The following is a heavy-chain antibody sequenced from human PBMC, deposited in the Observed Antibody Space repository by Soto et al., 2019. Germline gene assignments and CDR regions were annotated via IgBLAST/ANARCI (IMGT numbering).Heavy chain of an antibody. CDR2: INPNSGGT. J-gene: IGHJ3*02. CDR1: GYSFTGHY. CDR3: AKSDGAEENDAFDI. V-gene: IGHV1-2*04. D-gene: IGHD3-16*01. Sequence: QVRLVQSGPEVRKPGASVKISCEASGYSFTGHYLHWVRQGPGHGLEWMGWINPNSGGTNYAQKFQDWISITRDKALSTVYMDLSSLRSEDTAMYYCAKSDGAEENDAFDIWGQGTMISVS.